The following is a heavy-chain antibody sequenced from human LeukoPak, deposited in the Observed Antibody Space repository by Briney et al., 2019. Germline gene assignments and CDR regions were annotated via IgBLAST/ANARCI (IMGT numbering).Heavy chain of an antibody. CDR1: GDSINSNY. Sequence: SETLSLTCSVSGDSINSNYWSWMRQPPGKGLEWIGYIYYGGSTNYNPSLKSRVSMSVDTSKNQFSLNLSSVTAADTAVYYCARLLAGCPGGRCRAHFDYWGQGTLSPSPQ. J-gene: IGHJ4*02. V-gene: IGHV4-59*01. D-gene: IGHD2-15*01. CDR2: IYYGGST. CDR3: ARLLAGCPGGRCRAHFDY.